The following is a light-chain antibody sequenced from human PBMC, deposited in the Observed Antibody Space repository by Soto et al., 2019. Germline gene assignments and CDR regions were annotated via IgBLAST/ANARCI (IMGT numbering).Light chain of an antibody. CDR2: GAS. CDR3: QQHGTSPI. CDR1: QAVSSIL. J-gene: IGKJ4*01. V-gene: IGKV3-20*01. Sequence: EVVLPQSPGTLSLSPGERATLSCRASQAVSSILLAWYQQKPGQAPRLLIYGASSRATGIPDRFSGSGSGTDFTLTVSRLEPEDFAVYYCQQHGTSPIFGGGTKVDIK.